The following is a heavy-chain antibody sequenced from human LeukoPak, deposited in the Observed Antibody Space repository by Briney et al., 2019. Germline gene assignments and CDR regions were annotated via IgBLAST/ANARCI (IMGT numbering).Heavy chain of an antibody. D-gene: IGHD3-3*01. J-gene: IGHJ6*03. CDR3: ARQAYHFPSYSYYMDV. Sequence: ASVKVACKASGYTFTSHGISGVRQAPGQGLEWMGWINPDNGNTNYAQNLQDRVTMTRETSTSTAYMELRSLRSDDTAVYYCARQAYHFPSYSYYMDVWGKGTTVIVSS. CDR1: GYTFTSHG. V-gene: IGHV1-18*01. CDR2: INPDNGNT.